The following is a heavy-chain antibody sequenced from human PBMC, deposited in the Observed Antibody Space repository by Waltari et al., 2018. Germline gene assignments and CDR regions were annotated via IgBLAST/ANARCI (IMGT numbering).Heavy chain of an antibody. CDR1: GFTVSSNY. D-gene: IGHD6-19*01. CDR2: IYSGGST. CDR3: ARDRGIAVAGTRKYYYYMDV. Sequence: EVQLVETGGGLIQPGGSLRLSCAASGFTVSSNYMSWVRQAPGKGLEWVSVIYSGGSTYDADSVKGRFTISRDNSKNTLYLQRNSLRAEDTAVYYCARDRGIAVAGTRKYYYYMDVWGKGTTVTVSS. V-gene: IGHV3-53*02. J-gene: IGHJ6*03.